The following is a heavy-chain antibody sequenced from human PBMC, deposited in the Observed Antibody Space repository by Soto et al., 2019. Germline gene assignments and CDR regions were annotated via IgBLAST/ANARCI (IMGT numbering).Heavy chain of an antibody. J-gene: IGHJ3*02. CDR1: GGSFSGYY. Sequence: QVQLQQWGAGLLKPSETLSLTCAVYGGSFSGYYWSWIRQPPGKGLEWIGEINHSGSTNYNPSLKSRVTISVDTSKNQSSLKLSSVTAADTAVYYCARECSSTSCYDAFDIWGQGTIVTVSS. CDR3: ARECSSTSCYDAFDI. V-gene: IGHV4-34*01. CDR2: INHSGST. D-gene: IGHD2-2*01.